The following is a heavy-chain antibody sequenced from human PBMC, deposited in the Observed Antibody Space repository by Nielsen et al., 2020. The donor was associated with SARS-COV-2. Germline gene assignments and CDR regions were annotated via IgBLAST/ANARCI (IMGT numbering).Heavy chain of an antibody. CDR1: GYTFSNYP. V-gene: IGHV1-3*04. Sequence: ASVKVSCKASGYTFSNYPIHWVRQAPGQSLEWTGWINTGQANTKYSQKFQGRITITRDTSATLAHVELSGLRPEDTAVYYCARNRQKRFDFWGQGTLVTVSS. J-gene: IGHJ4*02. CDR3: ARNRQKRFDF. CDR2: INTGQANT.